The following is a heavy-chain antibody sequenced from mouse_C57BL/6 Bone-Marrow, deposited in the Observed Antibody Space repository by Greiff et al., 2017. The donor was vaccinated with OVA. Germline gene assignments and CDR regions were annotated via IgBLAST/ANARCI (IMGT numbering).Heavy chain of an antibody. D-gene: IGHD1-1*01. CDR3: SRFITCEVATDYAMDY. J-gene: IGHJ4*01. Sequence: VQLQQPGTELVKPGASVKLSCKASGYTFTSYWMHWVKQRPGQGLEWIGNINPRNGGTNYNEKFKSKATLTVDKSSSTDYMQLSSLTSEDSAVYYGSRFITCEVATDYAMDYWGQGTSVTVSS. V-gene: IGHV1-53*01. CDR1: GYTFTSYW. CDR2: INPRNGGT.